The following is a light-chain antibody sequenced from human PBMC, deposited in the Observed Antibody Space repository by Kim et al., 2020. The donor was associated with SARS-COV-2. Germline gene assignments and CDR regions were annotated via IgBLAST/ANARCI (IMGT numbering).Light chain of an antibody. J-gene: IGKJ4*01. CDR1: QRINTW. V-gene: IGKV1-5*03. CDR2: QAS. Sequence: DNQMTQSPATLSASVGDRVTITCRASQRINTWVAWYQQRPGKAPELLIYQASRLHTGVSSRFSGSGSGTEFTLTISSLQPDDFATYYCQQYNTYLLTFGGGTRVEI. CDR3: QQYNTYLLT.